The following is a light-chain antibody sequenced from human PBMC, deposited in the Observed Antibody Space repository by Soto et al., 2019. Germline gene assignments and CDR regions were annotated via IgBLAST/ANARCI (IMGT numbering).Light chain of an antibody. V-gene: IGLV3-25*03. CDR3: QSADSSGTVV. J-gene: IGLJ2*01. CDR2: KDS. Sequence: SYELTQPPSVSVSPGQTARITCSGDALPKPYDYWYQQKPGQAPVLVIYKDSERPSGIPERFSGSSSGTTVTLTISGVQAEDEADYYCQSADSSGTVVFGGGTKLTVL. CDR1: ALPKPY.